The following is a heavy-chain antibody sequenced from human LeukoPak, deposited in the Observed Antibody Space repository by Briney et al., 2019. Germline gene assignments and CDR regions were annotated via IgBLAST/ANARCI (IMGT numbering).Heavy chain of an antibody. J-gene: IGHJ3*02. Sequence: PGGSLRLSCAASGFXFSDYSMNWVRQAPGKGLEWISYITSSSNTIQYADSVRGRFSISRDNAKNSLFLQMNSLRDEDTAVYYCARDHGYAFDIWGQGTMVTVSS. D-gene: IGHD4-17*01. CDR3: ARDHGYAFDI. CDR1: GFXFSDYS. CDR2: ITSSSNTI. V-gene: IGHV3-48*02.